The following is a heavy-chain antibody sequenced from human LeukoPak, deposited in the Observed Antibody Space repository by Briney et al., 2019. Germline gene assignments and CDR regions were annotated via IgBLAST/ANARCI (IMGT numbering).Heavy chain of an antibody. CDR1: GYTFTSYY. CDR2: INPSGGST. D-gene: IGHD6-19*01. CDR3: ARDRSEGIAVAPTDAFDI. Sequence: ASVKVSCKASGYTFTSYYMHWVRQGPGQGLEWMGIINPSGGSTSYAQKFQGRVTMTRDMSTSTVYMELSSLRSEDTAVYYCARDRSEGIAVAPTDAFDIWGQGTMVTVSS. V-gene: IGHV1-46*01. J-gene: IGHJ3*02.